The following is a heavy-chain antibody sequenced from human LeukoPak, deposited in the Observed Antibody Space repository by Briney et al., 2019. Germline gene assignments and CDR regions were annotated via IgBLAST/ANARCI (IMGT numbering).Heavy chain of an antibody. D-gene: IGHD3-10*01. V-gene: IGHV1-69*13. CDR1: GGAFTWAA. J-gene: IGHJ6*03. Sequence: SVKVSCKSSGGAFTWAAVSWVRQAPGQGLEWMGGVIPHSGIADYAQKFQGRVTLTADASTSTAYMELNSLTSEDKAVYYCATRRMLHYGSVIHYSYYYLDVWGSGTAVTVSS. CDR3: ATRRMLHYGSVIHYSYYYLDV. CDR2: VIPHSGIA.